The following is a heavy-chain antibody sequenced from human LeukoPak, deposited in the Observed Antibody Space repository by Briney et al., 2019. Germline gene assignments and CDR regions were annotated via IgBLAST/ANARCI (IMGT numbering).Heavy chain of an antibody. CDR1: AASISNYY. V-gene: IGHV4-4*09. D-gene: IGHD3-22*01. Sequence: SEILSLTCAVSAASISNYYWSWIRQAPGKGLEWIGYISTSGSTNYNPSLKSRVSISLDTSKNRFSLNLNFVTAADTAVYYCASPRSGYRYTFDYWGQGALVTVSS. J-gene: IGHJ4*02. CDR2: ISTSGST. CDR3: ASPRSGYRYTFDY.